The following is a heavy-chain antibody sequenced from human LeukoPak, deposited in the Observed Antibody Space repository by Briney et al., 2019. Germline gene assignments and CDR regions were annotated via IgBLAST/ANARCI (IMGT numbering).Heavy chain of an antibody. CDR3: ARHSFDNQQHFDY. Sequence: SETLSLTCTVSGGSFSNYYWSWIRQPPGKGLEWIGYIYTSGSTNYNPSLKSRVTISVDTSKNQFSLKLSSVTAADTAVYCCARHSFDNQQHFDYWGQGTLVTVSS. CDR1: GGSFSNYY. D-gene: IGHD2-2*01. V-gene: IGHV4-4*09. CDR2: IYTSGST. J-gene: IGHJ4*02.